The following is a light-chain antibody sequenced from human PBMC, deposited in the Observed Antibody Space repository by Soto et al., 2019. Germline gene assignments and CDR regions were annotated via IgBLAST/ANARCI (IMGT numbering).Light chain of an antibody. CDR3: QQYGSSPIT. CDR2: DAS. CDR1: QSIGRT. Sequence: EIVLTQSPDTLSVSPGERATLSCRASQSIGRTLAWYQQKSGQPPRLLIYDASTRATGFPARFSGSGSGTDFTLTISRLEPEDSAVYYCQQYGSSPITFGQGTRLEIK. V-gene: IGKV3-20*01. J-gene: IGKJ5*01.